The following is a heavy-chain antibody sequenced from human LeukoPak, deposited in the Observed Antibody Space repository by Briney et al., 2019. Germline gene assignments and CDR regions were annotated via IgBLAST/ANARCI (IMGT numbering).Heavy chain of an antibody. CDR2: IHYSGIT. Sequence: SETLSLTCTVSGDSISSYYWSWIRQPPGKGLECIGYIHYSGITNYNPSLKSRITSSVDTYSTQFSQTLTSVTAEATASYYCAGVKYASSSGAVLLDYWGQGTLVTVSS. CDR1: GDSISSYY. D-gene: IGHD6-6*01. CDR3: AGVKYASSSGAVLLDY. J-gene: IGHJ4*02. V-gene: IGHV4-59*01.